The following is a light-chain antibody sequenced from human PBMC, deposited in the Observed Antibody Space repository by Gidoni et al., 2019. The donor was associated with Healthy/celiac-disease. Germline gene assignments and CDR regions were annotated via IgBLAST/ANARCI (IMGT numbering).Light chain of an antibody. V-gene: IGKV1-39*01. Sequence: DIQMTQSPSSLSASVGDRVTITCRASQSISSYLNWYQQKPGKAPKHLIYAASSLQSGVPSRFSGSGSGTDFTLTISSLQPEDFATCYCQQSYSTPQTFGQGTKLEIK. CDR2: AAS. CDR3: QQSYSTPQT. J-gene: IGKJ2*01. CDR1: QSISSY.